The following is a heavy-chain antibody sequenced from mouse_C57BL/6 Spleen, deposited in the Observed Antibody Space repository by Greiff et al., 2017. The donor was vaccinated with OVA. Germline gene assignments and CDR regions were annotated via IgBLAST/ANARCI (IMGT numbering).Heavy chain of an antibody. CDR3: AREGAGDWYFDV. V-gene: IGHV1-80*01. CDR1: GYAFSSSW. CDR2: IYPGDGDT. Sequence: VQLQQSGAELVKPGASVKISCKASGYAFSSSWMNWVKQRPGKGLEWIGQIYPGDGDTNYNGKFKGKATLTADKSSSTAYMQLSSLTSEDSAVYFCAREGAGDWYFDVWGTGTTVTVSS. J-gene: IGHJ1*03. D-gene: IGHD3-3*01.